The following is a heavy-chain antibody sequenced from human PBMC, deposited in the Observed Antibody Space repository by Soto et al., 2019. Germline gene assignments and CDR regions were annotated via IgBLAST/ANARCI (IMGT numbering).Heavy chain of an antibody. CDR2: VSYDGSKK. D-gene: IGHD2-21*02. CDR3: ARDKGLLCDCNFDS. J-gene: IGHJ4*02. CDR1: GFIFTSYI. Sequence: QVQLVESGGGVVQPRRSLRLSCAASGFIFTSYIVHWVRQAPGKGLEWVAAVSYDGSKKHYADSVKGRFSISRDNSKNTVYLQMNSLRTEDKAVYYCARDKGLLCDCNFDSWGQGTLVTVSS. V-gene: IGHV3-30*01.